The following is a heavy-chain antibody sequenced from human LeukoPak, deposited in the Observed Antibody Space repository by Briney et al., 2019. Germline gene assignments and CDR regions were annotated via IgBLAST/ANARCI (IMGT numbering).Heavy chain of an antibody. V-gene: IGHV1-2*02. CDR2: IKPNSGDT. D-gene: IGHD4-17*01. CDR3: ARERGYGDLDAFDI. Sequence: ASVKVSCKASGYTFSGYYMHWVRQAPGQGLEWMGWIKPNSGDTKYAQKFQGRVTMTRDTSINTAYMELSSLRSEDTAVYYCARERGYGDLDAFDIWGQGTMVTVSS. CDR1: GYTFSGYY. J-gene: IGHJ3*02.